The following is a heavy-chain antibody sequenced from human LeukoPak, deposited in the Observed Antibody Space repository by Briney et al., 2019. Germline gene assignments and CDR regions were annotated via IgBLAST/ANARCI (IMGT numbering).Heavy chain of an antibody. CDR3: AREGSYSGSYSSFSAGDFFYY. V-gene: IGHV6-1*01. D-gene: IGHD1-26*01. CDR1: GDSVSSNSTA. CDR2: KYYRSKCYN. Sequence: SQTPSLTCAIPGDSVSSNSTAWNWIRQSPSTGIEWLEMKYYRSKCYNDYAVSVKSRITVNSDTSKNQFSLQLISVTPEDTAVYYFAREGSYSGSYSSFSAGDFFYYWGQGTLVTVSS. J-gene: IGHJ4*02.